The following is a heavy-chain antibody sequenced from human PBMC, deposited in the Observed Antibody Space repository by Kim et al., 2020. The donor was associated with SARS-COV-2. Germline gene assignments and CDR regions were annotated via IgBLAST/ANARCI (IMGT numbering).Heavy chain of an antibody. J-gene: IGHJ5*02. CDR1: GGSISSSSYY. CDR3: ASLRRGAVAGIIGTSNNWSDP. Sequence: SETLSLTCTVSGGSISSSSYYWGWIRQPPGKGLEWIGSIYYSGSTYYNPSLKSRVTISVDTSKNQYSLKLSSVTAADTAVYYCASLRRGAVAGIIGTSNNWSDPWGQGTLVTVSS. V-gene: IGHV4-39*01. CDR2: IYYSGST. D-gene: IGHD6-19*01.